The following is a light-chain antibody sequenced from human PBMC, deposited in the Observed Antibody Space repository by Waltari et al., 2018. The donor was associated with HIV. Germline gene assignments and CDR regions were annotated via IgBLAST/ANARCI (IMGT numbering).Light chain of an antibody. CDR2: SAS. J-gene: IGKJ1*01. CDR3: QQSYSTVWT. V-gene: IGKV1-39*01. Sequence: DIRMTQSPSSLSASVGDRVTIACRPSQNITSHLSWYQQKSGKAPHLLIYSASNLQSGVPSRFSGSGSGTDFTLSIATLQPEDVATYYCQQSYSTVWTFGQGTKVEIK. CDR1: QNITSH.